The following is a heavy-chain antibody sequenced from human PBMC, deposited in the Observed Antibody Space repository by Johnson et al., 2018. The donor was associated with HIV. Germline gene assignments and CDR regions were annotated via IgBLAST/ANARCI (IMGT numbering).Heavy chain of an antibody. CDR3: ARGTIIMFRGVIGFDI. Sequence: VQLVESGGGLIQPGESLRLSCAASGFTVSTYHMSWVRQAPGKGLEWVSVIYDGGRTYYGDSVQGRFTICGDTSKNTLHLEMNSLRAEDTAMYYCARGTIIMFRGVIGFDIWGQGTMVTVSS. J-gene: IGHJ3*02. V-gene: IGHV3-53*01. CDR2: IYDGGRT. D-gene: IGHD3-10*01. CDR1: GFTVSTYH.